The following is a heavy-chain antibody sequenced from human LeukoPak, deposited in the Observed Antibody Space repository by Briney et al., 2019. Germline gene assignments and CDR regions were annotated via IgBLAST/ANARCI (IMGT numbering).Heavy chain of an antibody. J-gene: IGHJ6*03. CDR1: GDSVSSNSAA. V-gene: IGHV6-1*01. Sequence: SQTLSLTCAISGDSVSSNSAAWNWIRQSPSRGLEWLGRTYYRSKWYNDYAVSVKSRITINPDTSKNQFSLQLNSVTPEDTAVYYCARGTMVRGVHRYYYYYYMDVWGKGTTVTVSS. CDR3: ARGTMVRGVHRYYYYYYMDV. CDR2: TYYRSKWYN. D-gene: IGHD3-10*01.